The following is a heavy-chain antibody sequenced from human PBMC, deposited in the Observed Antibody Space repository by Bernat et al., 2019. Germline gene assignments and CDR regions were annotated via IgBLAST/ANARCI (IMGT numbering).Heavy chain of an antibody. CDR3: ARISGGRGRGYYFDY. V-gene: IGHV3-72*01. CDR1: GFTFSDHY. D-gene: IGHD3-10*01. CDR2: TRNKANSYTT. Sequence: EVQLVESGGGLVQPGGSLRLSCAASGFTFSDHYMDWVRQAPGKGLEWVGRTRNKANSYTTEYAASVRGRFTISRDNAKNSLYLQMNSLRAEDTAVYYCARISGGRGRGYYFDYWGQGTLVTVSS. J-gene: IGHJ4*02.